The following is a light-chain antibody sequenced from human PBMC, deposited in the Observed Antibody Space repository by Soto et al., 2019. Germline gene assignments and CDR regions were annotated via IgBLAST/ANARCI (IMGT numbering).Light chain of an antibody. CDR2: RNN. CDR1: SSNIGSAY. J-gene: IGLJ2*01. V-gene: IGLV1-47*01. CDR3: AAWDDSLVV. Sequence: QSVLTQPPSASGTPGQTVTISCSGSSSNIGSAYIYWYQHLPGTAPKLLIYRNNQRPSGVPARFSASKSGTSASLAISGLRSEDDADYYCAAWDDSLVVFGGGTKLTVL.